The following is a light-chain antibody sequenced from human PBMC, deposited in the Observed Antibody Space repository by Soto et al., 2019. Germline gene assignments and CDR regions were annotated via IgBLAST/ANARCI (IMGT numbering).Light chain of an antibody. Sequence: IGLTQSPGTLSLYKGDRASLSCRASQSVSSKYLAWCQQKPGRAPRLLIYGTSSRATGIPDRFSGSGSGTDFTLTISRLEPEDFAVYYCQQCGSLPGTFGQGTNVDI. J-gene: IGKJ1*01. CDR1: QSVSSKY. CDR2: GTS. CDR3: QQCGSLPGT. V-gene: IGKV3-20*01.